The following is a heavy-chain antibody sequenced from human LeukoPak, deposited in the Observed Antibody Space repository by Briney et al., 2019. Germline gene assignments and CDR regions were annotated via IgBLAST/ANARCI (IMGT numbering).Heavy chain of an antibody. V-gene: IGHV3-21*01. Sequence: GGSLRLSCAASGFTFSSYSMNWVRQAPGKGLEWVSSISSSSSYIYYADSVKGRFTISRDNAKNSLYLQMNSLRAEDTAVYYCARGGSDSSGYYYSWGQGTLVTVPS. D-gene: IGHD3-22*01. CDR1: GFTFSSYS. CDR2: ISSSSSYI. J-gene: IGHJ4*02. CDR3: ARGGSDSSGYYYS.